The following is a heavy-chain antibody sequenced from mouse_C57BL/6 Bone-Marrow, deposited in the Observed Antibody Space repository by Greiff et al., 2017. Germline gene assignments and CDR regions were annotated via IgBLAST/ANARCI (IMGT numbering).Heavy chain of an antibody. J-gene: IGHJ3*01. D-gene: IGHD1-1*01. CDR3: ARHEGSHYYGSSPWFAY. CDR2: FYPGSGSI. V-gene: IGHV1-62-2*01. Sequence: VQLQQSGAELVKPGASVKLSCKASGYTFTEYTIHWVKQRSGQGLEWIGWFYPGSGSIKYNEKFKDKATLTADKSSSTVYMELSRVTSEDSAVYFCARHEGSHYYGSSPWFAYWGQGTLVTVSA. CDR1: GYTFTEYT.